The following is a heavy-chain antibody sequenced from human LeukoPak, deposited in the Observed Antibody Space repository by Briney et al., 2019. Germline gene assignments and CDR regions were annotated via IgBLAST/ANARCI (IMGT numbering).Heavy chain of an antibody. Sequence: PGGSLRLSCAASGFTLSNAWMKSKTDGGTTDYVAPVKGIITMSGDDSKNTVYLQMKSLKTEDTAVYYCTTQRLWFGELTETNWFDPWGQGTLVTVSS. J-gene: IGHJ5*02. CDR3: TTQRLWFGELTETNWFDP. CDR1: GFTLSNAW. D-gene: IGHD3-10*01. V-gene: IGHV3-15*01. CDR2: SKTDGGTT.